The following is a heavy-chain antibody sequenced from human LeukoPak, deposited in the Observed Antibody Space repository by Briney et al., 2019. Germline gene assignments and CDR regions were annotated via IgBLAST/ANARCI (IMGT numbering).Heavy chain of an antibody. Sequence: AAVKVSCKASGYTFTGYYMHLVRHAPGQGLEWMGWINPNSGGTNYAHKVQGRVTMTRDTSISTAYMELSRLRSDDTAVYYCARPAGYYDSSGCYWGQGTLVTVSS. CDR1: GYTFTGYY. J-gene: IGHJ4*02. D-gene: IGHD3-22*01. CDR2: INPNSGGT. CDR3: ARPAGYYDSSGCY. V-gene: IGHV1-2*02.